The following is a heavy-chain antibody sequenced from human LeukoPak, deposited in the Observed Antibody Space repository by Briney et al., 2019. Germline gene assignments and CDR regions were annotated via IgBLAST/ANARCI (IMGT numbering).Heavy chain of an antibody. CDR1: GGSISSYY. CDR2: IYTSGST. CDR3: ARDYTGDYDSSGYLYYVDY. Sequence: SETLSLTCTVSGGSISSYYWSWIRQPAGKGLEWIGRIYTSGSTNYNPSLKSRVTMSIDTSKSQFSLKLSSVTAADTAVYYCARDYTGDYDSSGYLYYVDYWGLGALVTVSS. D-gene: IGHD3-22*01. J-gene: IGHJ4*02. V-gene: IGHV4-4*07.